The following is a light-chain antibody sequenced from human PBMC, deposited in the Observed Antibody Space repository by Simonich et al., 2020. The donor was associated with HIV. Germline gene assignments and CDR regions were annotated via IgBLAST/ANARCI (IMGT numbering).Light chain of an antibody. V-gene: IGKV3-15*01. CDR1: QSLSSD. Sequence: IVLTQSPATLTLSPGERATLSCGASQSLSSDFLAWYQQKPGLAPRLLIYGASTRATGIPARFSGSGSGTEFTLTISSMQSEDFAVYYCQQYNNWPFTFGPGTKVDIK. J-gene: IGKJ3*01. CDR3: QQYNNWPFT. CDR2: GAS.